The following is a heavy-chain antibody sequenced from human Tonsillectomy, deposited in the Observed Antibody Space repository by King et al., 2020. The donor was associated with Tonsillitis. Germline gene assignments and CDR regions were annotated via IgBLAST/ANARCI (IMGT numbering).Heavy chain of an antibody. CDR3: TADTSGYYEY. CDR1: GFTFSDHY. J-gene: IGHJ4*02. CDR2: TRNKANSYTP. D-gene: IGHD3-22*01. V-gene: IGHV3-72*01. Sequence: VQLVESVGGLVQPGGSLTLSCAASGFTFSDHYMDWVRQAPGKGLEWVGRTRNKANSYTPEYAASVKGRFTISREESKNSLYLQMNSLKTEDTAVYYCTADTSGYYEYWGQGTLVTVSS.